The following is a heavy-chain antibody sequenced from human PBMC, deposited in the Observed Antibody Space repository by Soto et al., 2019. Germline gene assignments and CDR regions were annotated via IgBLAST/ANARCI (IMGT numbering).Heavy chain of an antibody. CDR1: GFTFSSYG. CDR3: AKDLGDTAMGRYYYYGMDV. V-gene: IGHV3-30*18. Sequence: GGSLRLSCAASGFTFSSYGMHWVRQAPGKGLEWVAVISYDGSNKYYADSVKGRFTISRDNSKNTLYLQMTSLRAEDTAVYYCAKDLGDTAMGRYYYYGMDVWGQGTTVTVSS. CDR2: ISYDGSNK. J-gene: IGHJ6*02. D-gene: IGHD5-18*01.